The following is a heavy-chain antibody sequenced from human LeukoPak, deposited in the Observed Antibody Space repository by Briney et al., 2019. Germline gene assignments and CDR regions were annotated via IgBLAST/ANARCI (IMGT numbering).Heavy chain of an antibody. CDR2: INPNTGGT. J-gene: IGHJ4*02. Sequence: ASLKVSCKASGYVFVDYYVHWVRQAPGQGLEWMGRINPNTGGTKYAQKFQGRVTMTRDTSISTAYMELSRLRSDDTAVYYCARDKSGNSGWYSYFDYWGQGTLVTVSS. D-gene: IGHD6-19*01. CDR3: ARDKSGNSGWYSYFDY. CDR1: GYVFVDYY. V-gene: IGHV1-2*02.